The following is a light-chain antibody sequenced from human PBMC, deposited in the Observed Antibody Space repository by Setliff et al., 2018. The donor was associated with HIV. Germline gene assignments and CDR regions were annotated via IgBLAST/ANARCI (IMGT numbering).Light chain of an antibody. V-gene: IGLV2-23*01. J-gene: IGLJ2*01. CDR2: EGS. Sequence: QSALTQPASVSGSPGQSITISCTGTSSDVGSYDHVSWYQQHPGKAPKLMIYEGSKRPSGVSNRFSGSKSGNTASLTISGLQADDEADYYCCSYAGSSTKFGGGTKVTVL. CDR3: CSYAGSSTK. CDR1: SSDVGSYDH.